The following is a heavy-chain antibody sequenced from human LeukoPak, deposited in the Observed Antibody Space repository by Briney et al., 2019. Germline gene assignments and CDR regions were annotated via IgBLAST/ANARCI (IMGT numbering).Heavy chain of an antibody. CDR2: INAGNGNT. V-gene: IGHV1-3*03. D-gene: IGHD6-13*01. J-gene: IGHJ4*02. CDR1: GYTFTSYV. Sequence: ASVKVSCKASGYTFTSYVMHRVRQAPGQRLEWMGWINAGNGNTKYSQEFQGRVTITRDTSASTAYMELSSLRSEDMAVYYCARVNLIAAASFSIDYWGQGTLVTVSS. CDR3: ARVNLIAAASFSIDY.